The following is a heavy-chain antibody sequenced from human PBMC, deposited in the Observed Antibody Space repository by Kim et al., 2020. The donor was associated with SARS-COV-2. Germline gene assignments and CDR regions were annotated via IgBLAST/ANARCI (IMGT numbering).Heavy chain of an antibody. CDR1: GFTFSSYA. V-gene: IGHV3-30-3*01. CDR3: ARDHTTPEQQLVVEGNYYFDY. J-gene: IGHJ4*02. Sequence: GGSLRLSCAASGFTFSSYAMHWVRQAPGKGLEWVAVISYDGSNKYYADSVKGRFTISRDNSKNTLYLQMNSLRAEDTAVYYCARDHTTPEQQLVVEGNYYFDYWGQGTLVTVSS. D-gene: IGHD6-13*01. CDR2: ISYDGSNK.